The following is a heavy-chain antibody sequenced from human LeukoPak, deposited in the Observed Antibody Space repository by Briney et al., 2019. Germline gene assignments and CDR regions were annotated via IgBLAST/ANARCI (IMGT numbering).Heavy chain of an antibody. J-gene: IGHJ3*02. CDR3: AKDYLPGDYYDSSGYLSDAFDI. CDR1: GFTFSSYA. Sequence: GGSLRLSCAASGFTFSSYAMSWVRQAPGKGLEWVSAISGSGGSTYYADSVKGRFTISRDNSKNTLYLQMNSLRAEDTAVYYCAKDYLPGDYYDSSGYLSDAFDIWGQGTMVTVSS. V-gene: IGHV3-23*01. D-gene: IGHD3-22*01. CDR2: ISGSGGST.